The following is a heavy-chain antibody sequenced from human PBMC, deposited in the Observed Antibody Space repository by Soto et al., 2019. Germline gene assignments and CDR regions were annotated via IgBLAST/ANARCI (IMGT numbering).Heavy chain of an antibody. D-gene: IGHD6-6*01. J-gene: IGHJ6*02. CDR3: AKMSIAARLYYYYGMDV. V-gene: IGHV4-39*01. CDR1: GGSISSSSYY. CDR2: IYYSGST. Sequence: SETLSLTCTVSGGSISSSSYYWGWIRQPPGKGLEWIGSIYYSGSTYYNPSLKSRVTISVDTSKNQFSLKLSSVTAADTAVYYCAKMSIAARLYYYYGMDVWGQGTTVTVSS.